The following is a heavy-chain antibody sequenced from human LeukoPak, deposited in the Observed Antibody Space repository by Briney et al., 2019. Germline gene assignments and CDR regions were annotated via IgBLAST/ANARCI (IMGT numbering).Heavy chain of an antibody. D-gene: IGHD3-10*01. Sequence: GGSLRLSCVASGFTFSSYAMSWVRQAPGKGLEWVSAISGSGGSTYYADSVKGRFTISRDNSKNTLYLQMNSLRAEDTAVYYCAKARYYYGSGSYHQFDYWGQGTLVTVSS. CDR3: AKARYYYGSGSYHQFDY. CDR1: GFTFSSYA. CDR2: ISGSGGST. J-gene: IGHJ4*02. V-gene: IGHV3-23*01.